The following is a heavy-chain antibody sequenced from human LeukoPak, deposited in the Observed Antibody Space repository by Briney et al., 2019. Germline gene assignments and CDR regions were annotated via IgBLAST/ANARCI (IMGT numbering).Heavy chain of an antibody. CDR1: GFTFSSYA. J-gene: IGHJ4*02. CDR2: ISGSGDTT. D-gene: IGHD2-2*01. Sequence: GGSLTLSCAASGFTFSSYAMSWVRQAPGKGLEWVSTISGSGDTTYYADSVKGRFTISRDNSKNTVYLQMNSLRAEGTAIYYCAREVPALDYWGQGTLVTVSS. CDR3: AREVPALDY. V-gene: IGHV3-23*01.